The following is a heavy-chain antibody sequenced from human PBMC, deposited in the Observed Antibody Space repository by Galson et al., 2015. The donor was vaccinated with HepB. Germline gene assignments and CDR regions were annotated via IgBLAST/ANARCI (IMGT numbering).Heavy chain of an antibody. CDR1: GYTFTSYA. J-gene: IGHJ4*01. Sequence: SVKVSCKASGYTFTSYAMHWVRQAPGQRLEWMGWINAGNGNTKYSQKFQGRVTITRDTSASTAYMELSSLRSEDTAVYYCARGIPRSNIEDYWGQGILWFGKLWTHDYRGHGTLVTASS. CDR2: INAGNGNT. V-gene: IGHV1-3*01. D-gene: IGHD3-10*01. CDR3: ARGIPRSNIEDYWGQGILWFGKLWTHDY.